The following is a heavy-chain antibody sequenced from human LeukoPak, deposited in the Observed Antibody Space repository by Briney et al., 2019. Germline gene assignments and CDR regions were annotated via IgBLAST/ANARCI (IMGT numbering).Heavy chain of an antibody. CDR3: ASAGYASWFDP. D-gene: IGHD3-16*01. CDR1: RFAVSSNF. V-gene: IGHV3-53*04. CDR2: IYSDGTT. Sequence: GGSLRLSCAASRFAVSSNFMSWVRQAPGKGLEWVSTIYSDGTTYYADSVKGRFTISRHSSKNTLYLQMNSLRAEDTAVYYCASAGYASWFDPWGQGTLVTVSS. J-gene: IGHJ5*02.